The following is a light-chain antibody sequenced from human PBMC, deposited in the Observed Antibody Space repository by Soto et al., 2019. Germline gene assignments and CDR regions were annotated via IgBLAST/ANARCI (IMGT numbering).Light chain of an antibody. J-gene: IGLJ1*01. Sequence: SYELTQPPSVSVSPGQTASITCSGDKLGNKYAYWYQQKPGQSPVLVIYQDNKRPSGIPERFSGSNSGNTATLTISGTQAMDEADYYCQAWDSRYVFGTGTKLTVL. V-gene: IGLV3-1*01. CDR3: QAWDSRYV. CDR1: KLGNKY. CDR2: QDN.